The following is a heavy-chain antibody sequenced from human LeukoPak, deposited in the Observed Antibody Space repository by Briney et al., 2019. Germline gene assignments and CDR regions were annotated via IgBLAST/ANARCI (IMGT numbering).Heavy chain of an antibody. Sequence: GGSLRLSCAASGLTFSSYAMSWVRQAPGKGLEWVSFISGSGGSTYYADSVKGRFTISRDNSKNTLYLQMNSLRAEDTAVYYCARGGIAVAGTFFGPVDYWGQGTLVTVSS. D-gene: IGHD6-19*01. CDR1: GLTFSSYA. V-gene: IGHV3-23*01. J-gene: IGHJ4*02. CDR3: ARGGIAVAGTFFGPVDY. CDR2: ISGSGGST.